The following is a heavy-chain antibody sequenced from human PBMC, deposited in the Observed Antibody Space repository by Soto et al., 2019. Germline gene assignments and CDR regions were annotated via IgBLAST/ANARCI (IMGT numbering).Heavy chain of an antibody. J-gene: IGHJ5*02. D-gene: IGHD3-9*01. CDR1: GYSFTSYW. Sequence: VESLKISCNGSGYSFTSYWISWVRQMPWKGLEWMGRIDPSDSYTNYSPSFQGHVTISADKSISTAYLQWSSLKASDTAMYYCAIQYYDILTGYLNWFDPWGQGTLVTVSS. V-gene: IGHV5-10-1*01. CDR3: AIQYYDILTGYLNWFDP. CDR2: IDPSDSYT.